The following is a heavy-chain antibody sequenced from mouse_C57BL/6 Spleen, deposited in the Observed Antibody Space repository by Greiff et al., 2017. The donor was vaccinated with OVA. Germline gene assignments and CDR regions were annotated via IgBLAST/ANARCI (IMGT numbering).Heavy chain of an antibody. CDR2: IHPNSGST. CDR1: GYTFTSYW. Sequence: QVQLQQPGAELVKPGASVKLSCKASGYTFTSYWMHWVKQRPGQGLEWIGMIHPNSGSTNYNEKFKSKATLTVDKSSSTAYMQLSSLTSEDSAVYYCARPDYGSSYGYWGQGTTLTVSS. CDR3: ARPDYGSSYGY. V-gene: IGHV1-64*01. J-gene: IGHJ2*01. D-gene: IGHD1-1*01.